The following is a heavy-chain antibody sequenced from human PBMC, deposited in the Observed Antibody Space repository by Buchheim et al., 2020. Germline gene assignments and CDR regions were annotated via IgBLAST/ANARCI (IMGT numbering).Heavy chain of an antibody. D-gene: IGHD2-8*01. Sequence: EVQLLESGGNLVQPGGSLRLSCAASEFTFSSYAMSWVRQAPGKGLEWVSSLSRTGSSTYYAVSVKGRFTFSIDNSKNTMYLQMNSLRAEDTAVYYCVRQCCFNGVCYPFSDYWGQGTL. J-gene: IGHJ4*02. V-gene: IGHV3-23*01. CDR3: VRQCCFNGVCYPFSDY. CDR1: EFTFSSYA. CDR2: LSRTGSST.